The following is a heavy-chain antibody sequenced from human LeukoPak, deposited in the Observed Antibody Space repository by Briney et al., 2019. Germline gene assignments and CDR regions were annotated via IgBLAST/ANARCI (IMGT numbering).Heavy chain of an antibody. CDR3: ARARKVGANNFDY. D-gene: IGHD1-26*01. Sequence: PSETLSLTCAVYGGSFSGYYWSWIRQPPGKGLELIGEINHSGSTNYNPSLKSRVTISVDTSKNQFSLKLSSVTAADMAVYYCARARKVGANNFDYWGQGTLVTVSS. CDR1: GGSFSGYY. CDR2: INHSGST. J-gene: IGHJ4*02. V-gene: IGHV4-34*01.